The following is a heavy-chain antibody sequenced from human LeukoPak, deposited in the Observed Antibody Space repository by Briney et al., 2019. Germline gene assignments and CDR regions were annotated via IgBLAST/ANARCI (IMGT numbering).Heavy chain of an antibody. D-gene: IGHD3/OR15-3a*01. CDR3: ARSGFWTDHPAFDI. CDR1: GYTFTSYD. CDR2: MNPNSGNT. V-gene: IGHV1-8*03. Sequence: ASVKVSCKASGYTFTSYDINWVRQATGQGLEWMGWMNPNSGNTGYAQKFQGRVTITRNTSISTAYMELSSLRSEDTAVYYCARSGFWTDHPAFDIWGQGTMVTVSS. J-gene: IGHJ3*02.